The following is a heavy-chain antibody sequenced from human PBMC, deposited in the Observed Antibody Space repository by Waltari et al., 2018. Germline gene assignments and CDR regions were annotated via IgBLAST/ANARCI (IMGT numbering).Heavy chain of an antibody. J-gene: IGHJ4*02. Sequence: QLQLQESGPGLVKPSETLSLTCTVSDGSISSGNYYWGWIRQPPGKGLQWIGSIYYSGSSSYNPSLKMRVTISVDTPKNQFALKLSSVTAADTAVYYCARSLHIFRAAAGMFDYWGQGTLVIVSS. CDR1: DGSISSGNYY. CDR3: ARSLHIFRAAAGMFDY. V-gene: IGHV4-39*01. D-gene: IGHD6-13*01. CDR2: IYYSGSS.